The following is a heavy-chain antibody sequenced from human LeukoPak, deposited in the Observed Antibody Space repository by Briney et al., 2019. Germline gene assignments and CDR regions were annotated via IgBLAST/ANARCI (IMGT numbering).Heavy chain of an antibody. CDR2: INTGNGDT. CDR3: ARDMGSGSLHY. Sequence: ASVTVSCKASGYTFTTYAIHWVRQAPGQRLEWLGWINTGNGDTRYSQTFQGRVTITRDTSASTAYMELSSLRPEDTAMYYCARDMGSGSLHYWGQGTLVTVSS. CDR1: GYTFTTYA. V-gene: IGHV1-3*04. J-gene: IGHJ4*02. D-gene: IGHD1-26*01.